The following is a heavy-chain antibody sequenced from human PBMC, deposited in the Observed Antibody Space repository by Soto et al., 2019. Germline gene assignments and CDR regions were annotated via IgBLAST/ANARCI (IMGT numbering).Heavy chain of an antibody. J-gene: IGHJ4*02. CDR2: INPSGGDT. CDR3: NYDTSGSDY. V-gene: IGHV1-46*01. CDR1: GYILTDYY. D-gene: IGHD3-22*01. Sequence: VASVKVSCMASGYILTDYYIYWVRQAPGQGLEWMGMINPSGGDTTYAQKFQDRLSLTWDTSTSTVYMDLRSLRSEDTAVYYCNYDTSGSDYWGQGTLVTVSS.